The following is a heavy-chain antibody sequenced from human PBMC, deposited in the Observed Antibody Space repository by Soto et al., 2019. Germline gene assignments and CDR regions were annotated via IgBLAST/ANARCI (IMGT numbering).Heavy chain of an antibody. V-gene: IGHV4-30-4*01. CDR2: IYYSGST. CDR1: GGSISSGDYY. D-gene: IGHD2-15*01. Sequence: QVQLQESGPGLMKPSQTLSLTCTVSGGSISSGDYYWSWIRQPPGKGLEWIGYIYYSGSTNYNPSLKSRLTISGDTSQNQFSLKLSSVTAADTAVYYCARAATPGTPYNSFDPWGQGTLVTVSS. J-gene: IGHJ5*02. CDR3: ARAATPGTPYNSFDP.